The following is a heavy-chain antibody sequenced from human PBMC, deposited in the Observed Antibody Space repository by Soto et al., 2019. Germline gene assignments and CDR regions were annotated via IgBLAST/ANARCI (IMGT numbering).Heavy chain of an antibody. CDR2: IYYSGSA. D-gene: IGHD3-3*01. Sequence: PSETLSLTCTVSGGPISTCYWSWIRQPPGKGLEWIGYIYYSGSANYNPSLKSRVTISVDMSKNQFSLKLSSVTAADTAVYYCARGGWRHIDYWGQGTLVTVSS. V-gene: IGHV4-59*08. CDR1: GGPISTCY. CDR3: ARGGWRHIDY. J-gene: IGHJ4*02.